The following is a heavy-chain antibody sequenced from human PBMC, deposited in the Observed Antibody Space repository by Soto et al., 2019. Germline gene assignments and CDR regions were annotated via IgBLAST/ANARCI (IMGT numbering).Heavy chain of an antibody. V-gene: IGHV1-2*02. D-gene: IGHD5-12*01. J-gene: IGHJ6*02. CDR1: GYTFTGYY. CDR2: INPHSDDT. CDR3: ARGDIVATMDYYYYGMDV. Sequence: ASVKVSCKACGYTFTGYYMHWVRQAPGQGLEWMGWINPHSDDTDYAQKFQGRVTMTRDTSISTAYMELSRLRSDDTAVYYCARGDIVATMDYYYYGMDVWGQGTTVTVSS.